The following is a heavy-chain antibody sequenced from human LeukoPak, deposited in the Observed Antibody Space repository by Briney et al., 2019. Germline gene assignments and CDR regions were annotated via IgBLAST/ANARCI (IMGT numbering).Heavy chain of an antibody. V-gene: IGHV4-39*01. CDR1: GGSIRSSYYY. CDR2: IYDSGST. J-gene: IGHJ5*02. CDR3: ATNNWFDP. Sequence: SETLSLTCTVSGGSIRSSYYYWGWIRQPPGKGLEWIGSIYDSGSTYYNPSLKSRVTISVDTSKNQFSLKLNSVTAADTAVYYCATNNWFDPWGQGTLVTVSS.